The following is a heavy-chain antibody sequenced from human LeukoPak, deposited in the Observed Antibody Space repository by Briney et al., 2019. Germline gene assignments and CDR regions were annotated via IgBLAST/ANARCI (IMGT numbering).Heavy chain of an antibody. D-gene: IGHD3-3*01. CDR2: IYYSGST. CDR1: GGSISSYY. Sequence: PSETLSLTCTVSGGSISSYYWSWIRQPPGKGLEWIGYIYYSGSTNYNPSLKSRVTISVDTSKNQFSLKLSSVTAADTAVYYCARAGAYDFWSGYLDSFDYWGQGTLVTVSS. V-gene: IGHV4-59*01. J-gene: IGHJ4*02. CDR3: ARAGAYDFWSGYLDSFDY.